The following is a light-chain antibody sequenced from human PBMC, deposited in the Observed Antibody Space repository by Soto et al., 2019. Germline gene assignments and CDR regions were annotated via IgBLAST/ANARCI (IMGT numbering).Light chain of an antibody. J-gene: IGKJ4*01. V-gene: IGKV3-15*01. CDR3: QQYRNWPPLT. Sequence: EIVMTQSPATLSVSLGERVTLSCRASQNINTDLAWYQQKPGQAPRVLITGASTRATGVAARFSGSGSGTEFTLTIRSVQSEDFAVYHCQQYRNWPPLTFGGGTKVEIK. CDR2: GAS. CDR1: QNINTD.